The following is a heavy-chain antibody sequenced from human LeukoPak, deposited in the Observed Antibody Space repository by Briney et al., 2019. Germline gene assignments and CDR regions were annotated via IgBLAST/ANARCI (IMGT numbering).Heavy chain of an antibody. Sequence: PGGSLRLSCAASGFTFSSYAMSWVRQAPGKGLEWVSAISGSGGSTYYADSVKGRFTISRDNSKNTLYLQMNSLRAEDTAVYYCAKVGAPSGGSSLYYYGMDVWGQRTTVTVSS. J-gene: IGHJ6*02. CDR3: AKVGAPSGGSSLYYYGMDV. V-gene: IGHV3-23*01. CDR2: ISGSGGST. CDR1: GFTFSSYA. D-gene: IGHD2-15*01.